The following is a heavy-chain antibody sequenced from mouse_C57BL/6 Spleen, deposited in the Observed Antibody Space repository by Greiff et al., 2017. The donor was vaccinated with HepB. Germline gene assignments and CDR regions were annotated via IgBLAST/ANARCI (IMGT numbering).Heavy chain of an antibody. CDR2: INPSNGGT. V-gene: IGHV1-53*01. CDR3: ARSIISSYAMDY. CDR1: GYTFTSYW. Sequence: VQLQQSGTELVKPGASVKLSCKASGYTFTSYWMHWVKQRPGQGLEWIGNINPSNGGTNYNEKFKSKATLTVDKSSSTAYMQLSSLTSEDSAVYYCARSIISSYAMDYWGQGTSVTVSS. J-gene: IGHJ4*01. D-gene: IGHD1-1*01.